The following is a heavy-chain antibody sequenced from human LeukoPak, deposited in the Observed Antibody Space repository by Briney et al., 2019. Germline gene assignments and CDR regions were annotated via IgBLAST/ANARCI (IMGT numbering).Heavy chain of an antibody. D-gene: IGHD3-9*01. Sequence: NAGGSLRLSCAASGFIFSDYYMNWIRQAPGKGLEWVSYISSSGSTIYYADSVKGRFTISRDNAKNSLYLQMNSLRAEDTAVYYCAREGMTGPIKGGRNAFDIWGQGTMVTVSS. CDR1: GFIFSDYY. CDR3: AREGMTGPIKGGRNAFDI. V-gene: IGHV3-11*01. CDR2: ISSSGSTI. J-gene: IGHJ3*02.